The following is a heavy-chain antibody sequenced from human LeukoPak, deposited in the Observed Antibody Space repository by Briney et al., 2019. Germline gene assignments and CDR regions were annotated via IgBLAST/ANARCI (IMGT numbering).Heavy chain of an antibody. J-gene: IGHJ6*02. CDR2: INAGNGNT. CDR3: ARQEGRYYDSSGYYPRGYYYYYYGMDV. V-gene: IGHV1-3*01. Sequence: ASVKVSCKASGYTFTSYAMHWVRQAPGQRLEWMGWINAGNGNTKYSQKFQGRVTITADESTSTAYMELSSLRSEDTAVYYCARQEGRYYDSSGYYPRGYYYYYYGMDVWGQGTTVTVSS. D-gene: IGHD3-22*01. CDR1: GYTFTSYA.